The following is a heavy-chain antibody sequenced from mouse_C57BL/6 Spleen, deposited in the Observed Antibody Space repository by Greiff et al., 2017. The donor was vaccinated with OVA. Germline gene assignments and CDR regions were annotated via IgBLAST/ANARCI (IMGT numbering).Heavy chain of an antibody. Sequence: VKLVESGPGLVQPSQSLSITCTVSGFSLTSYGVHWVRQSPGKGLEWLGVIWSGGSTDYNAAFISRLSISKDNSKSQVFFKMNSLQADDTAIYYCASIYDYDEVDAMDYWGQGTSVTVSS. CDR2: IWSGGST. D-gene: IGHD2-4*01. CDR1: GFSLTSYG. J-gene: IGHJ4*01. CDR3: ASIYDYDEVDAMDY. V-gene: IGHV2-2*01.